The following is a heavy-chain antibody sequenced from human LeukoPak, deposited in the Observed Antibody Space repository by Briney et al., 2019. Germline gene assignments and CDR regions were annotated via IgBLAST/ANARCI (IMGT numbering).Heavy chain of an antibody. CDR2: SNHSGST. J-gene: IGHJ6*02. D-gene: IGHD2-8*01. Sequence: SETLSLTCAVYGGSFSGYYWSWIRQPPGKGLEWIGESNHSGSTNYNPSLKSRVTISVDTSKNQFSLKLSSVTAADTAVYYCARYYPGYCTNGVCYLHYYYGMDVWGQGTTVTVSS. CDR1: GGSFSGYY. CDR3: ARYYPGYCTNGVCYLHYYYGMDV. V-gene: IGHV4-34*01.